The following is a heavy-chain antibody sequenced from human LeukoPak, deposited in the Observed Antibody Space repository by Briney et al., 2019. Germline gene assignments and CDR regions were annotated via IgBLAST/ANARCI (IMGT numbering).Heavy chain of an antibody. D-gene: IGHD6-19*01. CDR2: TYSSGRA. V-gene: IGHV4-4*07. J-gene: IGHJ4*02. CDR3: ARDVRYASGWSTPAS. Sequence: PSETLSLTSTVSGGSIINDYWSRLRQPAGKGLEWIGRTYSSGRANYSTSLKSGVSMSIEESTNNFSLNLTSVTAADTALCFCARDVRYASGWSTPASGGQGTLVTASS. CDR1: GGSIINDY.